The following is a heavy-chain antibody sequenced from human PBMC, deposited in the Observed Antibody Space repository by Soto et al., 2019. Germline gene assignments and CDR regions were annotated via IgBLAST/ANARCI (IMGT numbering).Heavy chain of an antibody. V-gene: IGHV5-10-1*01. CDR3: ERCGGTSYPFDF. D-gene: IGHD2-15*01. CDR1: GYSFTNYW. Sequence: GESLKISCKGSGYSFTNYWIIWVRQMPGKGLEWMGRIDPSHSYTNYSPSFQGNVTISADKSISTAYLQWGSLKASDTAMCYCERCGGTSYPFDFWGQGTLVTVSS. CDR2: IDPSHSYT. J-gene: IGHJ4*02.